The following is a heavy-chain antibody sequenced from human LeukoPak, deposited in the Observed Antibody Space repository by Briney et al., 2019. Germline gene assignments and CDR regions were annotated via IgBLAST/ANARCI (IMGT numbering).Heavy chain of an antibody. V-gene: IGHV3-30*03. CDR2: ISYDGSEK. D-gene: IGHD4-23*01. CDR3: ARGGYGANDDAFDI. CDR1: GFTFSTYV. Sequence: GGSLRLSCAASGFTFSTYVFHWVRQAPGKGLEWVAVISYDGSEKYYADSVKGRFTISRDNSKNTLYLQMTSLRAEDTAVYYCARGGYGANDDAFDIWGRGTMVTVSS. J-gene: IGHJ3*02.